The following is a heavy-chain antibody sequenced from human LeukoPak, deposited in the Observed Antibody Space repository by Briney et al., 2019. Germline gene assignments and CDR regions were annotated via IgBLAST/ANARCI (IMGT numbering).Heavy chain of an antibody. CDR2: IYTSGST. V-gene: IGHV4-4*07. CDR3: ARDFGYSYQSRYYYYYMDV. CDR1: GGSISSYY. Sequence: SETLSLTCAVSGGSISSYYWSWIRQPAGKGLEWIGRIYTSGSTNYNPSLKSRVTMSVDTSKNQFSLKLSSVTAADTAVYYCARDFGYSYQSRYYYYYMDVWGKGATVTVSS. J-gene: IGHJ6*03. D-gene: IGHD5-18*01.